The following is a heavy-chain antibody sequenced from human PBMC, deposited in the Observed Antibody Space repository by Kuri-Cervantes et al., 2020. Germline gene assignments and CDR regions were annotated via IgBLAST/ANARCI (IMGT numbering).Heavy chain of an antibody. CDR3: ARLFNSDYFDS. V-gene: IGHV4-61*01. CDR2: IYYRGST. Sequence: SETLSLTCNVSGGSISSATYFWSWIRQPPGKGLEWIGYIYYRGSTKFSPSLKSRVTMSVDTSKNQFSLRLSSVTAADTAVYYCARLFNSDYFDSWGQGHLVTVSS. J-gene: IGHJ4*01. CDR1: GGSISSATYF. D-gene: IGHD1-1*01.